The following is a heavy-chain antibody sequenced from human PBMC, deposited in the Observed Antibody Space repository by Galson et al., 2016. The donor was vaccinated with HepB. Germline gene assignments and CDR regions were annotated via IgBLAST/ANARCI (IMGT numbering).Heavy chain of an antibody. CDR1: GGSMSTHY. D-gene: IGHD7-27*01. V-gene: IGHV4-59*11. Sequence: SETLSLTCSVSGGSMSTHYWSWIRQPPGKGLEWIGNINYSGSTKYNPSLKSRVSISVDMSKNHFSLNLTSVTATDTAVYYCASAAANWGYWYFDLWGRGTLVTASS. J-gene: IGHJ2*01. CDR2: INYSGST. CDR3: ASAAANWGYWYFDL.